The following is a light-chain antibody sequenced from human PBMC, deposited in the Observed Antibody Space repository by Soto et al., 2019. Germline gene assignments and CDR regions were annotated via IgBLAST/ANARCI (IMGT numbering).Light chain of an antibody. CDR3: QQHGQWPIT. CDR2: GIS. CDR1: QSVNSN. V-gene: IGKV3D-15*01. Sequence: SPATLSVAPGERATLSCRASQSVNSNYLAWYQQKPGQAPRLLIYGISKRATDIPDRFSGSGSGTEFTLTISSLQPEDFATYYCQQHGQWPITFGQGTRVEIK. J-gene: IGKJ5*01.